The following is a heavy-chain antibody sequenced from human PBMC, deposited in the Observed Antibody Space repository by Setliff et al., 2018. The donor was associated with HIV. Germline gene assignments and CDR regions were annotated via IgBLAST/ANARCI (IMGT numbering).Heavy chain of an antibody. CDR1: GGSIRTGNYY. Sequence: SETLSLTCTVSGGSIRTGNYYWNWIRQPAGKGLEWIGHIHTTGSITYNPSLRSRVTMSVGTSKNQFSLKLSSVTAADTAVYYCARGTAYYNFWTAPPPIDYWGQGTPVTVSS. V-gene: IGHV4-61*09. CDR3: ARGTAYYNFWTAPPPIDY. D-gene: IGHD3-3*01. CDR2: IHTTGSI. J-gene: IGHJ4*02.